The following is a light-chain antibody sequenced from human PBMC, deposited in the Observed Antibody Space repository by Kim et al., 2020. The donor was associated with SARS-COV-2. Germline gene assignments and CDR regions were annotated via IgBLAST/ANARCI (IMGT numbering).Light chain of an antibody. CDR3: QQYNTWLIT. V-gene: IGKV3D-15*01. Sequence: VSPGESATRSCRASQSVSTNLAWYQQQPGQAPRLLIYGASTRATGIPARFSGSGSGTEFTLTISSLQSEDFAIYYCQQYNTWLITFGQGTRLEIK. CDR2: GAS. J-gene: IGKJ5*01. CDR1: QSVSTN.